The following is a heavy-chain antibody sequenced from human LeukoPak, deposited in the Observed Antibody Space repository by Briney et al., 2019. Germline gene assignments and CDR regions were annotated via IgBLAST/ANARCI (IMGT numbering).Heavy chain of an antibody. CDR3: ARVLVSGSYSPDFQH. Sequence: ASVKVSCKASGYTFTSYDINWMRQAPGQGLEWMGWINPNSGGTNYAQKFQGRVTMTRDTSISTAYMELSRPRSDDTAVYYCARVLVSGSYSPDFQHWGQGTLVTVSS. D-gene: IGHD1-26*01. J-gene: IGHJ1*01. CDR1: GYTFTSYD. CDR2: INPNSGGT. V-gene: IGHV1-2*02.